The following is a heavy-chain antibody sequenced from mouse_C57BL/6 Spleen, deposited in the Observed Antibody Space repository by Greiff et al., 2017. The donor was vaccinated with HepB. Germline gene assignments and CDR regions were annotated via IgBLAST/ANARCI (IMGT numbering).Heavy chain of an antibody. J-gene: IGHJ1*03. CDR2: INPSTGGT. Sequence: EVQLQQSGPELVKPGASVKISCKASGYSFTGYYMNWVKQSPEKSLEWIGDINPSTGGTTYNQKFKAKATLTVDKSSSTAYMQLKSLTSEDSAVYYCASGPVAPYWYFDVWGTGTTVTVSS. CDR1: GYSFTGYY. V-gene: IGHV1-42*01. CDR3: ASGPVAPYWYFDV.